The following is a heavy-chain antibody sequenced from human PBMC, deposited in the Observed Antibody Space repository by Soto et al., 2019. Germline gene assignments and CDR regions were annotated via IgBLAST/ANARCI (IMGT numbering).Heavy chain of an antibody. V-gene: IGHV3-23*01. CDR3: AKRTTGWYFDL. J-gene: IGHJ2*01. CDR1: GLTFSSYA. Sequence: EVPLLESGGGLVQPGGSLRLSCAASGLTFSSYAMSWVRQAPGKGLEWVSIISGSGDSTYYADSVKGRFTISRDNSKNTLYLQMNSLRAEDTAVYYCAKRTTGWYFDLWGRGTLVTVSS. CDR2: ISGSGDST.